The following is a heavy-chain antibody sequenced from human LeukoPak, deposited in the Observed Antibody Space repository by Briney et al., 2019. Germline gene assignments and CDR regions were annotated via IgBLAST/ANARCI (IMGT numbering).Heavy chain of an antibody. V-gene: IGHV4-59*01. Sequence: PSETLSLTCTVSGGSISNYYWSWIRQPPGKGLEWIGFVYYDGTTNYSPSLKSRVTISVDPSKNQFSLNVSSVTAEDTAVYYCAREEYCSGGICYPMKFDYWDQGTLATVSS. CDR1: GGSISNYY. D-gene: IGHD2-15*01. J-gene: IGHJ4*02. CDR3: AREEYCSGGICYPMKFDY. CDR2: VYYDGTT.